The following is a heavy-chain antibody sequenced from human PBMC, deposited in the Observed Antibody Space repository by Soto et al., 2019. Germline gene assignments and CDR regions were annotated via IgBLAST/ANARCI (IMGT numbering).Heavy chain of an antibody. CDR2: ISAGSGNR. D-gene: IGHD3-9*01. J-gene: IGHJ4*02. V-gene: IGHV1-3*01. CDR1: GDPFTSYA. CDR3: ARRGALTSYYYGYYFDY. Sequence: ASVKVPCKASGDPFTSYAIHWVRQAPGQRLEWMGWISAGSGNRKYSQRFQGRVTITRDTSASTAYMELSSLTSEDTAVYYCARRGALTSYYYGYYFDYWGQGTLVTVSS.